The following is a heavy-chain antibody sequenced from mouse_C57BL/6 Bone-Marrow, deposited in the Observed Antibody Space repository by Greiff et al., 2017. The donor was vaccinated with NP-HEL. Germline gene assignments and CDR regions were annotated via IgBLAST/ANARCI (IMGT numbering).Heavy chain of an antibody. CDR3: TTWGMEYDGRSDY. J-gene: IGHJ2*01. V-gene: IGHV14-4*01. CDR2: IDPENGDT. Sequence: VQLKQSGAELVRPGASVKLSCTASGFNIKDDYMHWVKQRPEQGLEWIGWIDPENGDTEYASKFQGKATITADTSSNTAYLQLSSLTSEDTAVYYCTTWGMEYDGRSDYWGQGTTLTVSS. CDR1: GFNIKDDY. D-gene: IGHD2-14*01.